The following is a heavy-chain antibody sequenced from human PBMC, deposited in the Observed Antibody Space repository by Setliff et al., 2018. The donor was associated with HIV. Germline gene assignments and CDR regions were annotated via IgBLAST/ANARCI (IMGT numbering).Heavy chain of an antibody. V-gene: IGHV4-31*03. D-gene: IGHD4-4*01. J-gene: IGHJ4*02. CDR3: ARLQKLDDIYYLDD. CDR1: GVSINSVDYF. CDR2: ISYRGTT. Sequence: PSETLSLTCTVSGVSINSVDYFWSWIRQHPGKGLEWIGYISYRGTTYSTPSFKSRVTMSMDTSKNQVSLKLTSVTAADTAVHFCARLQKLDDIYYLDDWGQGTLVTVSS.